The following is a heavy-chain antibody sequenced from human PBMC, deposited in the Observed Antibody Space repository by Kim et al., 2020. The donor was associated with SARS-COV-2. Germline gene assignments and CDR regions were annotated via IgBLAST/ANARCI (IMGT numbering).Heavy chain of an antibody. CDR1: GDSISSYY. CDR2: IYSTGST. J-gene: IGHJ4*02. Sequence: SETLSLTCTVSGDSISSYYWSWIRQPAGKGLEWIGRIYSTGSTNYNPSLKSRVTMSVDRSKNLFSLKLTTVTAADTALYYCARIKSHPREPFDYWGPGTL. CDR3: ARIKSHPREPFDY. V-gene: IGHV4-4*07.